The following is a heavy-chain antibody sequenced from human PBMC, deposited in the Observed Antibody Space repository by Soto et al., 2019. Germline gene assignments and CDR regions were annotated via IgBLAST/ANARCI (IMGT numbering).Heavy chain of an antibody. J-gene: IGHJ6*02. CDR1: GYTFTSYA. CDR2: INAGNGNT. V-gene: IGHV1-3*01. Sequence: ASVKVSCKASGYTFTSYAMHWVRQAPGQRLEWMGWINAGNGNTKYSQKFQGRVTITRDTSASTAYMELSSLRSEDTAVYYCARSMGFVVVPAARYYYYGMDVWGQGXTVTVSS. D-gene: IGHD2-2*01. CDR3: ARSMGFVVVPAARYYYYGMDV.